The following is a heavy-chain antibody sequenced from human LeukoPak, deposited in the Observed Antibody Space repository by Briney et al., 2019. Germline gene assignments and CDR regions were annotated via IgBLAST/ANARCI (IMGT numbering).Heavy chain of an antibody. D-gene: IGHD3-10*01. CDR2: INSDGGST. CDR1: GFTFSSYW. V-gene: IGHV3-74*01. CDR3: ARSFRSSGSENFDY. J-gene: IGHJ4*02. Sequence: VSLRLSCAASGFTFSSYWMHWVRQAPGKGLVWVSRINSDGGSTTYADSVKGRFTISRDNAKNTLYLQMNSLRAEDTAVYYCARSFRSSGSENFDYWGQGTLVTVSS.